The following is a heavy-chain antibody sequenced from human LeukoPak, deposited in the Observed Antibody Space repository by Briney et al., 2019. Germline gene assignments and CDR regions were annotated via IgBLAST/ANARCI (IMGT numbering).Heavy chain of an antibody. Sequence: GAPVKVSCKASGGTFSSYAINWVRQATGQGLEWMGWMNPNSGNTGYAQKFQGRVTMTRNTSISTAYMELSSLRFEDTAVYYCARAQWLGIDYWGQGTLVTASS. J-gene: IGHJ4*02. CDR2: MNPNSGNT. V-gene: IGHV1-8*02. D-gene: IGHD6-19*01. CDR3: ARAQWLGIDY. CDR1: GGTFSSYA.